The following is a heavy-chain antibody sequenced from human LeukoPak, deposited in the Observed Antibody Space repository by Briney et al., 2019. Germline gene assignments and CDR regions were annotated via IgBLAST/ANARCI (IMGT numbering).Heavy chain of an antibody. Sequence: GGSLRLSCAASGFTFNNYAMNWVRQAPGKGLEWVSGISGSGGSTYYADSVKGRFTISRDNSKNTLYLQMNRLSAEYTAVYFCAKDPLSYYDSSGYRYFDYWGQGTLVTVSS. D-gene: IGHD3-22*01. J-gene: IGHJ4*02. V-gene: IGHV3-23*01. CDR3: AKDPLSYYDSSGYRYFDY. CDR1: GFTFNNYA. CDR2: ISGSGGST.